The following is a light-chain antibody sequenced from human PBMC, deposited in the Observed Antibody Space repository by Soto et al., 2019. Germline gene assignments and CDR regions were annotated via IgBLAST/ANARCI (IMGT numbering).Light chain of an antibody. CDR3: QHYHSPPFT. CDR1: QGISNY. Sequence: DIQMTQSPSSLSAFVGDSVTFTCRASQGISNYLAWYHQKPGKVPKLLVYAASTLQSGVPSRFTGSGSGKEFTLTLRSLQPEDLGTYYCQHYHSPPFTFGPGTKLEIK. V-gene: IGKV1-27*01. CDR2: AAS. J-gene: IGKJ3*01.